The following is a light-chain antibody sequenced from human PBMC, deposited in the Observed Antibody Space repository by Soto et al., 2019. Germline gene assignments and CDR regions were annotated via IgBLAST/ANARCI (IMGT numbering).Light chain of an antibody. CDR3: AAWDDSLSGWV. J-gene: IGLJ3*02. Sequence: QSVLTQPPLASGTPGQRVTISCSGSSSNIETNYVYWYQQLPGTAPKVLIYRNNQRPSRVPDRFSASKSGTSASLAISGLRSEDEADYYCAAWDDSLSGWVFGGGTKLTVL. CDR2: RNN. V-gene: IGLV1-47*01. CDR1: SSNIETNY.